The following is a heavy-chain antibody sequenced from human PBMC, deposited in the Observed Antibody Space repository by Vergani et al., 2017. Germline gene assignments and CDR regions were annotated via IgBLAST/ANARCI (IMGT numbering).Heavy chain of an antibody. D-gene: IGHD7-27*01. CDR3: AKGFRNNLGWAGEFDY. V-gene: IGHV3-30*02. J-gene: IGHJ4*02. CDR1: GFTFSSYG. CDR2: IRYDGSNK. Sequence: QVQLVESGGGVVQPGGSLRLSCAASGFTFSSYGMHWVRQAPGKGLEWVAFIRYDGSNKYYADSVKGRFTISRDNSKNTLYLQMNSLRAEDTAVYYCAKGFRNNLGWAGEFDYWGQGTLVTVSS.